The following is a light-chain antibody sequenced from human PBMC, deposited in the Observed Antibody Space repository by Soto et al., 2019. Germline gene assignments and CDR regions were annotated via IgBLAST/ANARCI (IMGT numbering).Light chain of an antibody. CDR2: DVR. J-gene: IGLJ1*01. CDR3: SAFTGTTYV. Sequence: QSVLTQPASLSASPRQSITISCTRTTSDVGRNKYVSWYQHYQGKAPKLMICDVRNRPSGVSNRFSGSKSGNTASLTISGLQDEDEADYYCSAFTGTTYVFGTGTKVTVL. CDR1: TSDVGRNKY. V-gene: IGLV2-14*03.